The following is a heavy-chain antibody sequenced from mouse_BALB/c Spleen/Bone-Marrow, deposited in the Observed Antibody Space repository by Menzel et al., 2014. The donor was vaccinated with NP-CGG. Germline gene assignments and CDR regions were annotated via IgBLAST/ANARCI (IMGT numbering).Heavy chain of an antibody. V-gene: IGHV2-6-7*01. CDR1: GFSLTGFG. J-gene: IGHJ4*01. D-gene: IGHD2-10*02. Sequence: QVQLKESGPGLVAPSQSLSITCTVPGFSLTGFGINWIRQPPGKGLEWLGMIWGDGTTDYNSALKSRLSINKDNSKSQVFLKMNSLQAGDTARYYCAREKYGNYYAMDYWGQGTSVTVSS. CDR3: AREKYGNYYAMDY. CDR2: IWGDGTT.